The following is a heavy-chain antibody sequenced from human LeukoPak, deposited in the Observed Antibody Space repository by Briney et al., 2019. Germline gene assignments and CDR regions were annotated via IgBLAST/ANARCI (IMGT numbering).Heavy chain of an antibody. CDR3: VREGLEVTTYNWFDP. CDR2: INPNSGGT. V-gene: IGHV1-2*02. D-gene: IGHD4-17*01. J-gene: IGHJ5*02. Sequence: ASVKVSCKASGYTFTGYYMHWVRQAPGQGLEWMGWINPNSGGTNYAQKFQGRVTMTRDTSISTAYMELSRLRSDDTAVYYCVREGLEVTTYNWFDPWGQGTLVTVSS. CDR1: GYTFTGYY.